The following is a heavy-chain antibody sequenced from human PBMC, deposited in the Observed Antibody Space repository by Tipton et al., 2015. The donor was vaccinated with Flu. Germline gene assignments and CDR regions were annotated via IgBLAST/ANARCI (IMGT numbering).Heavy chain of an antibody. D-gene: IGHD2-2*01. CDR1: GFTFGDYA. J-gene: IGHJ4*02. CDR2: IRSKAYGGTT. Sequence: SLRLSCTASGFTFGDYAMSWVRQAPGKGLEWVGFIRSKAYGGTTEYAASVKGRSTISRDDSKSIAYPQMNSLKTEDTAVYYCTFYVVVVPAAYFDYWGQGTLVTVSS. CDR3: TFYVVVVPAAYFDY. V-gene: IGHV3-49*04.